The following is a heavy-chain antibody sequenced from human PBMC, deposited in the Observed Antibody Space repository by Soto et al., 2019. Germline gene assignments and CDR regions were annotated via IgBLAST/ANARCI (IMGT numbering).Heavy chain of an antibody. CDR1: GYTFTSSG. V-gene: IGHV1-18*01. Sequence: QVQLVQSGAEVKKPGASVKVSCKASGYTFTSSGMSWVRQAPGQGLEWMGWISAHTGSSEYAQRCQGIVTMTTDRSTSTAYMELRSLRSDDTAVYYCARAFFYQGSDSRGYSXDAFXXXGPGTLXTVSX. D-gene: IGHD3-22*01. CDR2: ISAHTGSS. J-gene: IGHJ3*01. CDR3: ARAFFYQGSDSRGYSXDAFXX.